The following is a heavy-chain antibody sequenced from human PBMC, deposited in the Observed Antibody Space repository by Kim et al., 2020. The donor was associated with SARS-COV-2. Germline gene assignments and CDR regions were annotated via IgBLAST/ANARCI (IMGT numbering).Heavy chain of an antibody. D-gene: IGHD4-17*01. J-gene: IGHJ4*01. CDR2: VYDTGST. V-gene: IGHV4-39*02. CDR1: GASISSSGYY. CDR3: ARDFLGTSIRCLGLLQFVY. Sequence: SETLSLTCTVYGASISSSGYYWGWIRQPPGKGLEWMGSVYDTGSTYYNPSLKCRVTISVATSKTQFSLKLSSVTAADTAVYYCARDFLGTSIRCLGLLQFVYSGHRNLVTVSS.